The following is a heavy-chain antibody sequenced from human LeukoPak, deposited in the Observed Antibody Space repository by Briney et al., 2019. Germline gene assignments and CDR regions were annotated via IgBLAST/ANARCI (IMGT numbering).Heavy chain of an antibody. CDR2: IGTAGDT. V-gene: IGHV3-13*01. D-gene: IGHD6-13*01. CDR3: ASSPAYSSSWYAIDK. CDR1: GFTFTNYD. Sequence: PGGSLRLSYAASGFTFTNYDMHWVRQAAGKGLEWVSAIGTAGDTYYPGSVKGRFTISRENAKNSLYLQMNSLSAGDTAVYYCASSPAYSSSWYAIDKWGQGTLVTVSS. J-gene: IGHJ4*02.